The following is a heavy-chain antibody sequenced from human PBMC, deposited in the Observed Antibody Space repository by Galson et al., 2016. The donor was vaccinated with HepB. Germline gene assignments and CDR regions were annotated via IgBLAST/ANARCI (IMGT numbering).Heavy chain of an antibody. J-gene: IGHJ6*02. Sequence: SLRLSCAVSGFTFDDYSMHWVRQAPGKGLEWVSLISWEGGTTYYADSVRGRFTISRDNSKNSLYLQMNSLRTEDTALYYCAKDLIAGDGYSGDEYIPNGMDVWGQGTTVTVSS. CDR1: GFTFDDYS. V-gene: IGHV3-43*01. CDR2: ISWEGGTT. CDR3: AKDLIAGDGYSGDEYIPNGMDV. D-gene: IGHD5-12*01.